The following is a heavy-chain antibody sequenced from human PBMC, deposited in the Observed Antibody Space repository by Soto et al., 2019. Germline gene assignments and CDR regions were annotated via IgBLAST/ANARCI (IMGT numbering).Heavy chain of an antibody. CDR1: GYTFTSYA. D-gene: IGHD3-10*01. Sequence: ASVKVSCKASGYTFTSYAMHWVRQAPGQRLEWMGWINAGNGNTKYSQKFQGRVTITRDTSASTAYMELSSLRSEDTAVYYCARDTDLVRGVIYFYYWGQGTLVTVSS. J-gene: IGHJ4*02. CDR3: ARDTDLVRGVIYFYY. V-gene: IGHV1-3*01. CDR2: INAGNGNT.